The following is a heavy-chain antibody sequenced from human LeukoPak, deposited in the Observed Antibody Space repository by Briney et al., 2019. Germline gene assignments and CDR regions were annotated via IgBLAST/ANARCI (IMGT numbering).Heavy chain of an antibody. CDR1: GFTFSNYW. V-gene: IGHV3-7*01. CDR2: IKQDGSEK. J-gene: IGHJ3*02. D-gene: IGHD3-3*01. Sequence: GGSLRLSCAASGFTFSNYWMNWVRQAPGKGLEWVANIKQDGSEKYYVDSVKGRFTISRDNAKNSLYLQMNSLRAEDTAVYYCARDPLYYDFWSGYYKANAFDIWGQGTMVTVSS. CDR3: ARDPLYYDFWSGYYKANAFDI.